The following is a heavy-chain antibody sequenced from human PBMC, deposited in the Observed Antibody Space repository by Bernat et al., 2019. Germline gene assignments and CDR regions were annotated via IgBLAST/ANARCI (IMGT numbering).Heavy chain of an antibody. CDR1: GYTFTSYY. D-gene: IGHD2-2*01. CDR3: ASTLRVGPAAMGWFDP. Sequence: QVQLVQSGAEVKKPGASVKVSCKASGYTFTSYYMHWVRQAPGQGLEWMGIINPSGGSTSYAQKFQGRVTMTGDTSTSKVYLELSSLRSEDTAVYYCASTLRVGPAAMGWFDPWGQGTLVTVSS. CDR2: INPSGGST. J-gene: IGHJ5*02. V-gene: IGHV1-46*03.